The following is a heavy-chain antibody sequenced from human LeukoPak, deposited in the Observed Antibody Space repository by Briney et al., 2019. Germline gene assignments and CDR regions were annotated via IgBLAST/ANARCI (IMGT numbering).Heavy chain of an antibody. CDR3: ARGRFLEWLLYHPTFDY. CDR2: ILPIFGTA. J-gene: IGHJ4*02. D-gene: IGHD3-3*01. V-gene: IGHV1-69*13. Sequence: SVKVSCKASGGTFSSYAISWVRQAPGQGLEWMGGILPIFGTANYAQKFQGRVTITADESTSTAYMELSSLRSEDTAVHYCARGRFLEWLLYHPTFDYWGQGTLVTVSS. CDR1: GGTFSSYA.